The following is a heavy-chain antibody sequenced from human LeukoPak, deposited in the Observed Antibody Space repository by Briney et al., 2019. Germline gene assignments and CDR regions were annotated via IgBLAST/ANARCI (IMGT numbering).Heavy chain of an antibody. D-gene: IGHD3-22*01. CDR1: GFTFSSYA. CDR3: AKDNPITMIVVVNPVLGY. Sequence: GGSLRLSCAASGFTFSSYAMSWVRQAPGKGLEWVSAVSGSGGSTYYADSVKGRFTISRDNSKNTLYLQMNSLRAEDTAVYYCAKDNPITMIVVVNPVLGYWGQGTLVTVSS. V-gene: IGHV3-23*01. CDR2: VSGSGGST. J-gene: IGHJ4*02.